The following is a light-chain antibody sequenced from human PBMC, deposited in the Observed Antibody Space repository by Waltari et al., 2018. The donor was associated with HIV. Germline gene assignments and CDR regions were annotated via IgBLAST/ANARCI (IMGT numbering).Light chain of an antibody. CDR3: QQRTNWPPYS. J-gene: IGKJ2*03. Sequence: IVLTHSPATLSLSPGERPTLSCMASPSVGNYLAWFQQKPGQPPRLLIYDASSRVPGIRARFRGSGCRTDFALTISSLRPEDFAVYYYQQRTNWPPYSFGQGTKLEIK. V-gene: IGKV3-11*01. CDR2: DAS. CDR1: PSVGNY.